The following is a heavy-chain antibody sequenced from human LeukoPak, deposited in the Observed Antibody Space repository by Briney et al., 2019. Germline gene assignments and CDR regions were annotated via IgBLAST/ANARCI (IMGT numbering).Heavy chain of an antibody. CDR1: GFTFSNAW. V-gene: IGHV3-15*01. CDR2: IKSKTDGGTT. Sequence: GGSLRLSCAASGFTFSNAWMSWVRQAPGKGLEWVGRIKSKTDGGTTDYAAPVKGRFTISRDNSKNTLYLQMNSLRAEDTAVYYCARVIVVRDDAFDIWGQGTMVTVSS. J-gene: IGHJ3*02. CDR3: ARVIVVRDDAFDI. D-gene: IGHD2-21*01.